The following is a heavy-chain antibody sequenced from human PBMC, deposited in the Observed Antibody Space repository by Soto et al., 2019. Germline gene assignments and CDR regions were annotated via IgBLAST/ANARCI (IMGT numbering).Heavy chain of an antibody. CDR1: GFTFSSYS. D-gene: IGHD3-22*01. J-gene: IGHJ5*02. CDR2: ISSSSSTI. V-gene: IGHV3-48*02. Sequence: GSLRLSCAASGFTFSSYSMNWVRQAPGEGLEWVSYISSSSSTIYYADSVKGRFTISRDNAKNSLYLQMNSLRDEDTAVYYCARTAYPYYYDSSGRLNWFDPWGQGTLVTVSS. CDR3: ARTAYPYYYDSSGRLNWFDP.